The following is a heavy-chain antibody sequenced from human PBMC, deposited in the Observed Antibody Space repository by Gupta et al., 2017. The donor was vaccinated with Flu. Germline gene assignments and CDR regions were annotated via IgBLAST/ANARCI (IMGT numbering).Heavy chain of an antibody. J-gene: IGHJ6*02. CDR2: IYYSGST. CDR3: ARHIGSVCSSTSCFKPHYGMDV. D-gene: IGHD2-2*01. V-gene: IGHV4-39*01. Sequence: RQPPGKGLEWIGSIYYSGSTYYNPSLKSRVTISVDTSKNQFSLKLSSVTAADTAVYYCARHIGSVCSSTSCFKPHYGMDVWGQGTTVTVSS.